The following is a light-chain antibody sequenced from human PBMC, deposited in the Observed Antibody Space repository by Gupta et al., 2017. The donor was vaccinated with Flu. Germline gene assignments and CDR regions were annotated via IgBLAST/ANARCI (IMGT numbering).Light chain of an antibody. Sequence: QSVFTQPPSVSAAPGQKVTIPCSGSSSNIGNNYVSWYQQLPGTAPKLLIYENNKRPSGIPDRFSGSKSGTSATLGITGLQTGDEADYYCGTWDSSLSAGVFGTGTKVTVL. CDR2: ENN. CDR1: SSNIGNNY. V-gene: IGLV1-51*02. CDR3: GTWDSSLSAGV. J-gene: IGLJ1*01.